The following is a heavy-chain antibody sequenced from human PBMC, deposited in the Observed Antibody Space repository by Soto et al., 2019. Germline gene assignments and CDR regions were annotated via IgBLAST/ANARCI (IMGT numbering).Heavy chain of an antibody. J-gene: IGHJ6*02. CDR2: IKSKTDGGTT. Sequence: GGSLRLSCAASGFTFSNAWMSWVRQAPGKGLEWVGRIKSKTDGGTTDYAAPVKGRFTISRDDSKNTLYLQMNSLKTEDTAVYYCTTGGNPFSYYYYGMDVWGQGTTVTVSS. CDR3: TTGGNPFSYYYYGMDV. CDR1: GFTFSNAW. V-gene: IGHV3-15*01. D-gene: IGHD2-15*01.